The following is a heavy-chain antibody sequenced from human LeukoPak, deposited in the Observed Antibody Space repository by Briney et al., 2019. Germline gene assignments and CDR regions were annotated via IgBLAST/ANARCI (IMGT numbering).Heavy chain of an antibody. V-gene: IGHV4-4*02. D-gene: IGHD6-13*01. CDR2: IYHSGST. J-gene: IGHJ3*02. CDR3: VYSSSWIRAFDI. CDR1: GGSISSSNW. Sequence: SGTLSLTCAVSGGSISSSNWWIWVRQPPGKGLEWIGEIYHSGSTNYNPSLKSRVTISVDKSKNQFSLKLSSVTAADTAVYYCVYSSSWIRAFDIWGQGTMVTVSS.